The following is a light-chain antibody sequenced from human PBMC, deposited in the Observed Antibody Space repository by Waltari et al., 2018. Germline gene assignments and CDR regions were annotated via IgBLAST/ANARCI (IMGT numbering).Light chain of an antibody. Sequence: DIQMTQSPSTLSASVGDRVTISCRASQSVSTWLAWYQQKPGKAPKLLIYMASSLDSGLPSRISSSSSTTDFPLTISRLHPDDFATYSYQQYSSFSTFGQGTKV. CDR3: QQYSSFST. V-gene: IGKV1-5*03. J-gene: IGKJ2*01. CDR1: QSVSTW. CDR2: MAS.